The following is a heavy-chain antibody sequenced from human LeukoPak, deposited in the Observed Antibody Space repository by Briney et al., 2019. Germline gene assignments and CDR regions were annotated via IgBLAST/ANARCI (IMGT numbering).Heavy chain of an antibody. CDR3: ARVSRDTGRWFDP. CDR1: GGSISSYY. Sequence: SETLSLTCTVSGGSISSYYWSWIRQPPGKGLEWIGYIYYSGSTNYNPSLKSRVTISVDTSKNQFSLKLSSVTAADTAVYYCARVSRDTGRWFDPWGQGTLVTVSS. D-gene: IGHD1-1*01. CDR2: IYYSGST. V-gene: IGHV4-59*01. J-gene: IGHJ5*02.